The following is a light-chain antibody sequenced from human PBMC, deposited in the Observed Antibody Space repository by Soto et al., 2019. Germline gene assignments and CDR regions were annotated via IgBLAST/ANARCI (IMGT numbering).Light chain of an antibody. V-gene: IGLV2-14*01. CDR1: SSDVGGYNY. CDR2: EVS. Sequence: QSALTQPASVSGSPGQSITISCIGSSSDVGGYNYVSWYQHHPGRVPKPMIFEVSDRPSGVSSRFSGSKSGNTAYLTISGLQAEDEADHYCSSFSSTSTIVFGGGTKVTVL. J-gene: IGLJ2*01. CDR3: SSFSSTSTIV.